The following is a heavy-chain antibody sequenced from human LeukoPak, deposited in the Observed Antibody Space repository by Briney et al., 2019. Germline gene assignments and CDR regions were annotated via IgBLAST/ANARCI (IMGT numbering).Heavy chain of an antibody. Sequence: GASVKVSCKASGYTFTSYGISWVRQAPGQGLEWMGWICAYNGNTNYAQKLQGGVTMTTDTSTSTAYMELRSLRSDDTAVYYCARGLFARVVTATPTDYWGQGTLVTVSS. CDR1: GYTFTSYG. J-gene: IGHJ4*02. V-gene: IGHV1-18*01. CDR2: ICAYNGNT. CDR3: ARGLFARVVTATPTDY. D-gene: IGHD2-21*02.